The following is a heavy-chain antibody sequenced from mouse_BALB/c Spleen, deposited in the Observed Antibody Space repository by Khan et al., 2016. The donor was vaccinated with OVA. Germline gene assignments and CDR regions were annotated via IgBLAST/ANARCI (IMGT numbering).Heavy chain of an antibody. CDR3: ARPSYYGNPWFTY. Sequence: EVKLEVSGGGLVKPGGSLKLSCAPSGFAFSSYDMSWVRQTPEKRLEWVATISGTGIYTYYPDSVKGRFTISSDNARNTLYLQMSSLRSEDTALYYCARPSYYGNPWFTYWGQGTLVTVSA. D-gene: IGHD2-10*01. CDR1: GFAFSSYD. V-gene: IGHV5-9*02. CDR2: ISGTGIYT. J-gene: IGHJ3*01.